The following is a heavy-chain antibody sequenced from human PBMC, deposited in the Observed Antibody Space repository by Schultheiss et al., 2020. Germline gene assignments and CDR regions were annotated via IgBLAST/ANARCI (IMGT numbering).Heavy chain of an antibody. J-gene: IGHJ6*02. D-gene: IGHD6-13*01. CDR1: GYTFTGYY. V-gene: IGHV1-2*02. CDR3: ARGRRIAAAGTLTNYYGMDV. Sequence: ASVKVSCKASGYTFTGYYMHWVRQAPGQGLEWMGWINPNSGGTNYAQKFQGRVTMTRDTSISTAYMELSSLRSEDTAVYYCARGRRIAAAGTLTNYYGMDVWGQGTTVTVSS. CDR2: INPNSGGT.